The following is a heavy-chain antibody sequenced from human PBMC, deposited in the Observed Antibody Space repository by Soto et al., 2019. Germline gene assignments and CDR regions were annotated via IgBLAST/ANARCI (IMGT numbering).Heavy chain of an antibody. CDR3: ACVSRYDSSAYALDY. CDR2: INPSGGST. Sequence: ASVKVSCKASGYTFTNYYVHWVRQAPGQVLEWMGIINPSGGSTTYAQNFQRRVTMTRDTSTSTVYMELSSLRSEDTAVYYCACVSRYDSSAYALDYWGQGTLVSVSS. D-gene: IGHD3-22*01. J-gene: IGHJ4*02. V-gene: IGHV1-46*03. CDR1: GYTFTNYY.